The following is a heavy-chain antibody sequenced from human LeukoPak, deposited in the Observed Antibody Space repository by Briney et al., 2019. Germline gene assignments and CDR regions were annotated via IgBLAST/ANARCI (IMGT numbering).Heavy chain of an antibody. CDR1: GYTFTSYY. J-gene: IGHJ5*02. D-gene: IGHD3-10*01. CDR2: INPSGGST. Sequence: ASVKVSCKASGYTFTSYYMHWVRQAPGQGLEWMGIINPSGGSTSYAQKFQGRVTMTRDTSTSTVYMELSSLRSEDTAVYYCAKFLGVSVWYGISGPWGQGTLVTVSS. V-gene: IGHV1-46*01. CDR3: AKFLGVSVWYGISGP.